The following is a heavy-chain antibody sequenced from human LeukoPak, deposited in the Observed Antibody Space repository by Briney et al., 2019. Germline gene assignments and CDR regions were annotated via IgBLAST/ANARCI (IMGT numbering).Heavy chain of an antibody. CDR2: ISGSSGST. D-gene: IGHD2-2*01. Sequence: GGSLRLSCAASGFTFSSYAMRWVRQAPGKGLEWVSDISGSSGSTYYADSVKGRFTISRDNSKNTLFLQMSSLRAEDTAVYYCAKHIVVVPAAGDSFDYWGQGTLVTVSS. CDR3: AKHIVVVPAAGDSFDY. J-gene: IGHJ4*02. V-gene: IGHV3-23*01. CDR1: GFTFSSYA.